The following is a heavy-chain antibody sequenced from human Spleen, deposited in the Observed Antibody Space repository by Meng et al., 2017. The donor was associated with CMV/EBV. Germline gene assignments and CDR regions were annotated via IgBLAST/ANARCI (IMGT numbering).Heavy chain of an antibody. CDR2: ISYDGRNE. CDR3: ARAPRYCTDGVCYIGWFDP. CDR1: FSNYA. D-gene: IGHD2-8*01. J-gene: IGHJ5*02. V-gene: IGHV3-30*04. Sequence: FSNYAMHWVRQAPGKGLEWVAVISYDGRNEYYSDSVRGRFTISRDNSKNTLFLQMSSLRAEDTALYYCARAPRYCTDGVCYIGWFDPWGQGTLVTVSS.